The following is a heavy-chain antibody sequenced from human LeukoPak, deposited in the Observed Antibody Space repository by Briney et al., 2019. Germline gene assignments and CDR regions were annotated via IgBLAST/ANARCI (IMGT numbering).Heavy chain of an antibody. CDR2: IKSDGKT. Sequence: GGSLRLSSAASGFTFSSYWMHWVRQAPGKGLVWVSRIKSDGKTNYADSVKGRFTISRDNAKNTVSLQMNSLRAEDTGVYYCARAPSEIGGYYPEYFRHWGQGTLVTVSS. V-gene: IGHV3-74*01. CDR3: ARAPSEIGGYYPEYFRH. D-gene: IGHD3-22*01. CDR1: GFTFSSYW. J-gene: IGHJ1*01.